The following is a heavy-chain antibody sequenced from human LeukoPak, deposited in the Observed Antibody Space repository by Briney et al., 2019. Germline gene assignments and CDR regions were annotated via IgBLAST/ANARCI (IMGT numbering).Heavy chain of an antibody. CDR1: GFTFTSYA. D-gene: IGHD6-13*01. V-gene: IGHV3-23*01. Sequence: GGSLRLSCAASGFTFTSYAMSWVRQAPGKGLEWVSAMSGSGDKTYYADSVKGRFTISRDNSKDTVYLQMSGLRGEDTAVYYCAKNRGYSSSWSFDDWGQGTLVTVSS. CDR3: AKNRGYSSSWSFDD. J-gene: IGHJ4*02. CDR2: MSGSGDKT.